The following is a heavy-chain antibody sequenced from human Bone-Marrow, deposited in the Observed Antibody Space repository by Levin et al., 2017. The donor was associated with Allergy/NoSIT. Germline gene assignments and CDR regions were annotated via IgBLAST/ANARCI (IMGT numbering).Heavy chain of an antibody. D-gene: IGHD2-15*01. CDR1: GGSISHNDYC. Sequence: SETLSLTCAVSGGSISHNDYCWNWVRQPPGKGLEWIGYIFHNGRTYYNPSLKSRVTISLDKSKNQFSLNLTSVTAEDTAVYYCVKGPVVPAAPAHFDHWGQGSLVTVSS. CDR2: IFHNGRT. J-gene: IGHJ4*02. V-gene: IGHV4-30-2*01. CDR3: VKGPVVPAAPAHFDH.